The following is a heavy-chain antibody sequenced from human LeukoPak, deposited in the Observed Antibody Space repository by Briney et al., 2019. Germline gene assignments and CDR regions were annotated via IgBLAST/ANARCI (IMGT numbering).Heavy chain of an antibody. CDR2: IYYSGST. CDR1: GGSISSYY. V-gene: IGHV4-59*01. Sequence: KPSETLSLTCTVSGGSISSYYWSWIRQPPGKGLEWIGYIYYSGSTNYNPSLKSRVTISVDTSKNQFSLKLSSVTAADTAVYYCARGFEYSSSSVFDYWGQGTLVTVSS. J-gene: IGHJ4*02. CDR3: ARGFEYSSSSVFDY. D-gene: IGHD6-6*01.